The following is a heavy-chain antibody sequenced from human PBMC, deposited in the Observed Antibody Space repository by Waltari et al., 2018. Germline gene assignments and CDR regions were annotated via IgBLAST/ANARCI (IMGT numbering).Heavy chain of an antibody. J-gene: IGHJ4*02. CDR2: IGGSGCST. CDR3: AKNRRIAVAGTSTFDY. D-gene: IGHD6-19*01. V-gene: IGHV3-23*01. Sequence: EEQLLESGGGLVQPGGSLRLSCAASGFTFSRYAMRWVRQAPGKGLELVSAIGGSGCSTYYADSVKGRFTISRDNSKNTLYLQMNSLRAEDTAVYYCAKNRRIAVAGTSTFDYWGQGTLVTVSS. CDR1: GFTFSRYA.